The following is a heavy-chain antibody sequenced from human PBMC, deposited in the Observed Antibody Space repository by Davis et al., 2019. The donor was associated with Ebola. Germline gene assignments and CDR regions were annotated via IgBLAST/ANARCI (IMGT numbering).Heavy chain of an antibody. CDR3: ARTAMTSISDLGLGYNYFDP. V-gene: IGHV4-34*01. J-gene: IGHJ5*02. CDR2: ISHGGIT. CDR1: GGSISSYY. Sequence: SETLSLTCTVSGGSISSYYWSWIRQPPGKGMEWIGQISHGGITNYNPSLKSRVTISMDTSNNQFYLRLDSVTAADTAVFYCARTAMTSISDLGLGYNYFDPWGQGTLVTVST. D-gene: IGHD2-21*02.